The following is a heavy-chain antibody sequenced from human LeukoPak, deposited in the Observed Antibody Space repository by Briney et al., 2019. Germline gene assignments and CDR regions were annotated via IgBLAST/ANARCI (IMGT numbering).Heavy chain of an antibody. V-gene: IGHV4-34*01. CDR2: INHSGST. CDR1: GGSFSGYY. D-gene: IGHD4-17*01. CDR3: ARHYGDYVGSYYYFDY. Sequence: SETLSLTCAVYGGSFSGYYWSWIRQPPGKGLEWIGEINHSGSTNYNPPLKSRVTISVDTSKNQFSLKLSSVTAADTAVYYCARHYGDYVGSYYYFDYWGQGTLVTVSS. J-gene: IGHJ4*02.